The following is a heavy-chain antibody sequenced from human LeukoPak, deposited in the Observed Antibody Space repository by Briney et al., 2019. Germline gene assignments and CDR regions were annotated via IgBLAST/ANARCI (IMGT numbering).Heavy chain of an antibody. CDR1: GFTFSSYA. CDR3: ARDRVRIASYYFDS. D-gene: IGHD6-13*01. V-gene: IGHV3-30-3*01. CDR2: ISYDGSNK. J-gene: IGHJ4*02. Sequence: PGGSLRLSCAAAGFTFSSYAMHWVRQAPGKGLEWVAVISYDGSNKYYADSVKGRSTISRDNSKNTLYLQMNSLRAEDTAVYYCARDRVRIASYYFDSWGQGTLVTVSS.